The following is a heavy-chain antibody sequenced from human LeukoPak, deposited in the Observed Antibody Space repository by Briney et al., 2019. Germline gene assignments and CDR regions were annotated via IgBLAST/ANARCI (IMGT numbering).Heavy chain of an antibody. CDR3: ARGGVIVVASTYNWFDP. J-gene: IGHJ5*02. CDR1: GGSFSGYY. Sequence: SETLSLTCAVYGGSFSGYYWSWIRQPPGKGLEWIGEINHSGSTNYSPSLKSRVTISVDTSKNQFSLKLSSVTAADTAVYYCARGGVIVVASTYNWFDPWGQGTLVTVSS. CDR2: INHSGST. D-gene: IGHD3-22*01. V-gene: IGHV4-34*01.